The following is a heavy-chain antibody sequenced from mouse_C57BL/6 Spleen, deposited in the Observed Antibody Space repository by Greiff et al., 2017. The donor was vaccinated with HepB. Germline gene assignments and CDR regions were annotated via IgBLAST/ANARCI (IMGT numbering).Heavy chain of an antibody. V-gene: IGHV1-81*01. Sequence: VQLQQSGAELARPGASVKLSCKASGYTFTSYGISWVKQRTGQGLEWIGEIYPRSGNTYYNEKFKGKATLTADKSSSTAYMELRSLTSEDSAVYFCAREHEYTWFAYWGQGTLVTVSA. D-gene: IGHD5-1*01. J-gene: IGHJ3*01. CDR2: IYPRSGNT. CDR3: AREHEYTWFAY. CDR1: GYTFTSYG.